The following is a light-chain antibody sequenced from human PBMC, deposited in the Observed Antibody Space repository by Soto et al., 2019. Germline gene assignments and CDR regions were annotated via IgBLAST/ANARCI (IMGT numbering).Light chain of an antibody. J-gene: IGLJ1*01. CDR1: SSDIGTYDH. CDR2: SVS. V-gene: IGLV2-14*01. CDR3: TSYTVSRSYV. Sequence: QSALTQPASVSGSPGQSITISCSGTSSDIGTYDHVAWFQQFPGKTPKLMIYSVSNRPSGVSYRFSGSTSGNTASLTISGLQAEDEDDYYFTSYTVSRSYVFGTGTKVTVL.